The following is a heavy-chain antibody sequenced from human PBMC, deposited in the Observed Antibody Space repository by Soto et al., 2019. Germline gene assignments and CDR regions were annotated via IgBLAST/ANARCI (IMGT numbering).Heavy chain of an antibody. CDR1: GFTFSSYG. CDR2: ISYDGSNK. Sequence: PGGSLRLSCAASGFTFSSYGMHWVRQAPGKGLEWVAVISYDGSNKYYADSVKGRFTISRDNSKNTLYLQMNSLRAEDTAVYYCAKLGGPGMTTGHDYWGQGTLVTVSS. D-gene: IGHD4-17*01. CDR3: AKLGGPGMTTGHDY. V-gene: IGHV3-30*18. J-gene: IGHJ4*02.